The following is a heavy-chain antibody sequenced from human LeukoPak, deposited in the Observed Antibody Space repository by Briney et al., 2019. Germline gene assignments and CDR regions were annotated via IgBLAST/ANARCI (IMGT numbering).Heavy chain of an antibody. CDR3: ARENGDYYY. CDR2: IYISGVT. Sequence: PSETLSLTCTVPGGSISGYYWNWIRQPAGKGLEWIGRIYISGVTNYNPSLKSRVTMTVDTSKNQFSLKLTSVTAADTAVYYCARENGDYYYWGQGTLVTVSS. D-gene: IGHD4-17*01. V-gene: IGHV4-4*07. CDR1: GGSISGYY. J-gene: IGHJ4*02.